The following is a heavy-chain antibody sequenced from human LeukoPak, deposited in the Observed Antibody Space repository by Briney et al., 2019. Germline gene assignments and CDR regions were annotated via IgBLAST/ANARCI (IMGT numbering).Heavy chain of an antibody. Sequence: SETLSLTCAVYGGSFSGYYWSWIRQPPGKGLEWIGEIYHSGSTNYNPSLKSRVTISVDKSKNQFSLKLSSVTAADTAVYYCARTAYDFWSGYPNNWFDPWGQGTLVTVSS. D-gene: IGHD3-3*01. J-gene: IGHJ5*02. V-gene: IGHV4-34*01. CDR3: ARTAYDFWSGYPNNWFDP. CDR1: GGSFSGYY. CDR2: IYHSGST.